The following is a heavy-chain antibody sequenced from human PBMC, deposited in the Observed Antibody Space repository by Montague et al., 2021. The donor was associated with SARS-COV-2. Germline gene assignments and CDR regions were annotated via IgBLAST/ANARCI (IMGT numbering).Heavy chain of an antibody. J-gene: IGHJ4*02. D-gene: IGHD3-3*01. CDR3: ARADFWSGYLYFDY. V-gene: IGHV4-61*02. CDR2: IYTSGST. Sequence: TLSLTGTVSGGSISSGSYYWSWIRQPAGKGLEWIGRIYTSGSTNYNPSRKSRVTISVDTSKNQFSLKLSSVTAADTAVYYCARADFWSGYLYFDYWGQGTLVTVSS. CDR1: GGSISSGSYY.